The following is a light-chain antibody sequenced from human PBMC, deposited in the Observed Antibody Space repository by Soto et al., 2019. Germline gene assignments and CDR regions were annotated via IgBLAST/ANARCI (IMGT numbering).Light chain of an antibody. CDR3: QQRGNWPWT. Sequence: EIVXTXXXATLSLSPGERATLSCRASQSVSIYLAWYQQKPGQAPRLLIYDASNRATGIPARFSGSGSETDFTLTISSLEPEDFAVYYCQQRGNWPWTFGQGTKVEIK. CDR2: DAS. J-gene: IGKJ1*01. CDR1: QSVSIY. V-gene: IGKV3-11*01.